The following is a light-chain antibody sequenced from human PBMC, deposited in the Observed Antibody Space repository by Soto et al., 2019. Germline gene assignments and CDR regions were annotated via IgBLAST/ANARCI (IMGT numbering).Light chain of an antibody. CDR2: DAS. CDR1: QSISSW. V-gene: IGKV1-5*01. J-gene: IGKJ1*01. CDR3: QHYNSYSEA. Sequence: DIQMTQSPSTVSASVGDRVTITCWASQSISSWLAWYQQKPGKAPKLLIYDASSLESGVPSRFSGSGSGTEFTLTISSLQPDDFASYYCQHYNSYSEAFGQGTKVDI.